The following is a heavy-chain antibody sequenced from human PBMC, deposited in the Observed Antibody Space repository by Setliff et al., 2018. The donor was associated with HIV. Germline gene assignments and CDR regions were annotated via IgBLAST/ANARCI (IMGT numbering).Heavy chain of an antibody. CDR1: GGSFSGYF. Sequence: SETLSLTCAVYGGSFSGYFWTWIRQPPQKRLEWIGEINHSGDTNYNPSLKSRVTISADTSKNQFSLKLSSVTAADTAVYYCARSDAPVLAQIYWYFNLWGRGTLVTVSS. CDR2: INHSGDT. J-gene: IGHJ2*01. V-gene: IGHV4-34*01. CDR3: ARSDAPVLAQIYWYFNL.